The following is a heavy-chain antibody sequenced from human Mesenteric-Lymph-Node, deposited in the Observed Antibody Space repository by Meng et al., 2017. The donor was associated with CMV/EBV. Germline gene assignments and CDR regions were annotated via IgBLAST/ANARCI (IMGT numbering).Heavy chain of an antibody. CDR2: INPNSGGT. D-gene: IGHD3-3*01. Sequence: ASVKVSCKASGYTFTDYYIHWVRQAPGQGLEWMGWINPNSGGTRYAQKFQGRVTMARDTSISTAYMDLSRLKFDDTAVYFCARVLLPLLEWLLPAYWGQGTLVTVSS. J-gene: IGHJ4*02. CDR3: ARVLLPLLEWLLPAY. CDR1: GYTFTDYY. V-gene: IGHV1-2*02.